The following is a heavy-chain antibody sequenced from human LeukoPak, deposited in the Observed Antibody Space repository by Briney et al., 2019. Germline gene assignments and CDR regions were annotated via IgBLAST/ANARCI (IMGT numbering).Heavy chain of an antibody. CDR1: GFTFDHYA. V-gene: IGHV3-9*01. Sequence: GGSLRLSCAASGFTFDHYAMHWVRQAPGHGLEGFSGIAWNTGNTGYADSVKGLFNISRDNAENSLNMQMNRLRVEDTALYYCGKDMNSYGSGSSYNPWGPFDSWGQGTLVTVSS. CDR2: IAWNTGNT. J-gene: IGHJ4*02. CDR3: GKDMNSYGSGSSYNPWGPFDS. D-gene: IGHD3-10*01.